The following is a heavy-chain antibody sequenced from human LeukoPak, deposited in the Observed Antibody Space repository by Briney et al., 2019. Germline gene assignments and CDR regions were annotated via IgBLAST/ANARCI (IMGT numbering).Heavy chain of an antibody. CDR2: INHSGST. CDR3: ARYRDAGGYFDY. V-gene: IGHV4-34*01. Sequence: SETLSLTXAVYGGSFSGYYWSWIRQPPGKGLGWIGEINHSGSTNYNPSLKSRVTISVDTSKNQFSLKLSSVTAADTAVYYCARYRDAGGYFDYWGQGTLVTVSS. D-gene: IGHD3-10*01. J-gene: IGHJ4*02. CDR1: GGSFSGYY.